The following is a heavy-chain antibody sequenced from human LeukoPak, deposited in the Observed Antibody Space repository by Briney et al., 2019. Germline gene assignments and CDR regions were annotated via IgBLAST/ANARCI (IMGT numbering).Heavy chain of an antibody. CDR3: ARHLRGEGFDY. Sequence: SETLSLTCTVSGGSISSYYWSWIRQPPGKGLGWIGYIYYSGSTNYNPSLKSRVTISVDTSKNQFSLKLSSVTAADTAVYYCARHLRGEGFDYWGQGTLVTVSS. V-gene: IGHV4-59*08. J-gene: IGHJ4*02. CDR2: IYYSGST. CDR1: GGSISSYY. D-gene: IGHD3-16*01.